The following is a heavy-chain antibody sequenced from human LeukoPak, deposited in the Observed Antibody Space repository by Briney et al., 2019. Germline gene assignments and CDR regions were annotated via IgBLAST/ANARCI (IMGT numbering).Heavy chain of an antibody. CDR1: GFTFCGHY. V-gene: IGHV3/OR16-9*01. CDR3: VRQAGRAGSQ. CDR2: ISGNGGDR. D-gene: IGHD3-10*01. J-gene: IGHJ4*02. Sequence: PGGSLRLSCAASGFTFCGHYMSWVRQAPGKGPEWISYISGNGGDRAYADSVKGRFTISRDNAKNSLHLQMNSLRVEDTAVYYCVRQAGRAGSQWGQGTLIAVSS.